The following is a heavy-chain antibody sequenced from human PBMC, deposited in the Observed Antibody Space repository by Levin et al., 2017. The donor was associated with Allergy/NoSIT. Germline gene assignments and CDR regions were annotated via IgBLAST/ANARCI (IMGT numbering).Heavy chain of an antibody. Sequence: ASVKVSCKASGYTFTGYYIHWVRQAPGQGLEWMGWINPNSGGTNYAQKFQGRVTMTRDTSISTAYMELSSLRSDDTAIYYCAKHLGYGDYTPYYDGMDVWGQGTTVTVSS. CDR1: GYTFTGYY. CDR2: INPNSGGT. CDR3: AKHLGYGDYTPYYDGMDV. V-gene: IGHV1-2*02. J-gene: IGHJ6*02. D-gene: IGHD4-17*01.